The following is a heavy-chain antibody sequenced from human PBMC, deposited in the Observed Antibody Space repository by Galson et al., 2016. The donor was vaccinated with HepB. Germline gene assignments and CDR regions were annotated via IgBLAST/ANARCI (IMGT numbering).Heavy chain of an antibody. CDR2: ISDHGSDK. J-gene: IGHJ4*02. Sequence: SLRLSCAASGFTFSRYAMHWVRQAPGKGLEWVALISDHGSDKHYADSVKGRFSISRDNSKNTLYLQMNTLRSDDTAVYYCAGDLWEYWGQGTLVTVSS. D-gene: IGHD1-26*01. CDR1: GFTFSRYA. CDR3: AGDLWEY. V-gene: IGHV3-30*04.